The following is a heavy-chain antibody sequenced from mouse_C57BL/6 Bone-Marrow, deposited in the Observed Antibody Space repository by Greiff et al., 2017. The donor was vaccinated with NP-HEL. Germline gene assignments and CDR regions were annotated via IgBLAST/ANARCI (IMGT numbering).Heavy chain of an antibody. Sequence: QVHVQQSGAELVRPGTSVKMSCKASGYTFTNYWVGWAKQRPGHGLEWIGDIYPGGGYTNYNEKFKGKATLTADKSSSTAYMQFSSLTSEDSAIYYCARTGGAMDYWGQGTSVTVSS. CDR2: IYPGGGYT. CDR1: GYTFTNYW. CDR3: ARTGGAMDY. J-gene: IGHJ4*01. V-gene: IGHV1-63*01.